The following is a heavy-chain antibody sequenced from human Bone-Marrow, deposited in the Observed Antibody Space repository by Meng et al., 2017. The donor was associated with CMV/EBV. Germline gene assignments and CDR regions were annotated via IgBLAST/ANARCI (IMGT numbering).Heavy chain of an antibody. CDR1: GYTFTSYY. V-gene: IGHV1-46*01. Sequence: ASVKVSCKASGYTFTSYYMHWVRQAPGQGLEWMGIINPSGGSTSYAQKFQGRVTMTRDTSTSTVYMELSSLRSEDTAVYYCANLGVTGTGDYWGQGTLVTVSS. CDR3: ANLGVTGTGDY. J-gene: IGHJ4*02. D-gene: IGHD3-16*01. CDR2: INPSGGST.